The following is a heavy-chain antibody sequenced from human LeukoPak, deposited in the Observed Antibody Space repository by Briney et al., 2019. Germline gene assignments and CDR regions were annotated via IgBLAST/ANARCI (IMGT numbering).Heavy chain of an antibody. J-gene: IGHJ6*03. D-gene: IGHD3-10*01. Sequence: SETLSLTCSVSGGSIISSSYYWAWIRQPPGKGLEWIGSLYYSGITSRNPSLKNRVTMSVDTFKNQFSLKLSSVTAADTAVYYCARVYDSGSQAYFYYMDVWGKGTTVTISS. CDR3: ARVYDSGSQAYFYYMDV. CDR1: GGSIISSSYY. CDR2: LYYSGIT. V-gene: IGHV4-39*07.